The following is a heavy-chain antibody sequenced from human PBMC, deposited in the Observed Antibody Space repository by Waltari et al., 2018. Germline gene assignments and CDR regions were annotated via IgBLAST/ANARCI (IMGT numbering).Heavy chain of an antibody. D-gene: IGHD3-22*01. CDR2: IIPIFGTA. Sequence: QVQLVHSVAEVKKPGCSVKVSCQAHGGTFRRYAISGVRHAPAQGLEWTGGIIPIFGTANYAQKFQGRVTITADKSTSTAYMELSSLRSEDTAVYYCARGSINYYDSSGYRAFDIWGQGTMVTVSS. J-gene: IGHJ3*02. CDR1: GGTFRRYA. V-gene: IGHV1-69*14. CDR3: ARGSINYYDSSGYRAFDI.